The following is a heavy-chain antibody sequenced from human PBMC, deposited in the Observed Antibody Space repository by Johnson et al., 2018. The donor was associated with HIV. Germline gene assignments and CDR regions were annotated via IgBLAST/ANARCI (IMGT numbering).Heavy chain of an antibody. D-gene: IGHD3-22*01. Sequence: VLLVESGGGVVQPGGSLRLSCAASGFTFSSYAMHWVRQAPEKGLEFVSAISSNGGSTYYANSVKGRFTISRDNSKKTLYLQMGSLRAEDMAVYYCARNPYSSSAFDIWGQGTMVTVSA. CDR3: ARNPYSSSAFDI. CDR1: GFTFSSYA. J-gene: IGHJ3*02. V-gene: IGHV3-64*01. CDR2: ISSNGGST.